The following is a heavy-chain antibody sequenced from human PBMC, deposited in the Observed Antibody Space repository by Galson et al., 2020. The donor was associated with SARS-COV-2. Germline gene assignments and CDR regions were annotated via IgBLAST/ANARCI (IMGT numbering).Heavy chain of an antibody. J-gene: IGHJ2*01. CDR2: INPNCGTT. CDR3: ARDALGFSSSWYFDL. V-gene: IGHV1-69*13. CDR1: GYTFTSYY. D-gene: IGHD6-19*01. Sequence: SVKVSCKASGYTFTSYYIHWVRQAPGQGLEWMGWINPNCGTTNYAQKFQGRVTITADESTSTAYMELSSLRSEDTAVYYCARDALGFSSSWYFDLWGRGTLVTVSS.